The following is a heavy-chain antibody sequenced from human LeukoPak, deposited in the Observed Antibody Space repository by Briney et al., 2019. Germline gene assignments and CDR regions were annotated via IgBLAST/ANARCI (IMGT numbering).Heavy chain of an antibody. J-gene: IGHJ4*02. D-gene: IGHD3-10*01. V-gene: IGHV3-48*03. CDR3: ARSAPMVRGVIPDY. CDR1: GFTFSSYE. CDR2: ISSSGSTI. Sequence: GGSLRLSCAASGFTFSSYEMNWVRQAPGKGLEWVSYISSSGSTIYYADSVKGRFTISRDNAKNSLYLQMNSLRAEDTAVYYCARSAPMVRGVIPDYWGQGTLVTVSS.